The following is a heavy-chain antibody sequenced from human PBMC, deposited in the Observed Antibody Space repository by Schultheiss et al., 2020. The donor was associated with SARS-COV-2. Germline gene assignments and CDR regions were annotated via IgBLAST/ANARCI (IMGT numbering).Heavy chain of an antibody. V-gene: IGHV3-21*01. Sequence: GGSLRLSCAASGFTVSSNYMSWVRQAPGKGLEWVSSISSSSSYIYYADSVKGRFTISRDNAKNSLYPQMNSLRAEDTAVYYCARGRAFDYWGQGTLVTVSS. J-gene: IGHJ4*02. CDR1: GFTVSSNY. CDR3: ARGRAFDY. CDR2: ISSSSSYI.